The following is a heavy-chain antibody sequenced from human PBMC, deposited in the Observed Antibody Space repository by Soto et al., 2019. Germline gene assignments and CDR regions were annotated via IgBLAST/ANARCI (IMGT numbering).Heavy chain of an antibody. CDR2: IKQDGSEK. V-gene: IGHV3-7*03. CDR1: GFTFSSYW. CDR3: ARYVIQLWLGLFPQFDY. J-gene: IGHJ4*02. Sequence: PGGSLRLSCAGSGFTFSSYWMSWVRQAPGKGLEWVANIKQDGSEKYYVDSVKGRFTISRDNAKNSLYLQMNSLRAEDTAVYYCARYVIQLWLGLFPQFDYWGQGTLVTVSS. D-gene: IGHD5-18*01.